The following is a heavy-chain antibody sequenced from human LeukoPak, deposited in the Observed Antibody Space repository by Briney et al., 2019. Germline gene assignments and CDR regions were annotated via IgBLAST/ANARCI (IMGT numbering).Heavy chain of an antibody. Sequence: ASVKVSCKASGYTFTSYAMHWVRQAPGQRLEWMGWINAGNGNTKYSQKFQGRVTITRDTSASTAYVELSSLRSEDTAVYYCARDIARKILWPGYWGQGTLVTVSS. CDR1: GYTFTSYA. CDR3: ARDIARKILWPGY. J-gene: IGHJ4*02. D-gene: IGHD2/OR15-2a*01. CDR2: INAGNGNT. V-gene: IGHV1-3*01.